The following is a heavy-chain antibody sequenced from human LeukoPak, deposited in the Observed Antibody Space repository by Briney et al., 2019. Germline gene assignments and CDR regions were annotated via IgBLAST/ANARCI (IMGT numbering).Heavy chain of an antibody. J-gene: IGHJ4*02. V-gene: IGHV3-30*02. D-gene: IGHD3-9*01. CDR3: AKTIDILTGSYDY. CDR2: IRYDGSNK. Sequence: GGSLRLSCAASGFTFSSYGMHWVRQAPGKGLEWVAFIRYDGSNKYYADSLKGRFTISRDNSKNTLYLQMNSLRAEDTAVYCCAKTIDILTGSYDYWGQGTLVTVSS. CDR1: GFTFSSYG.